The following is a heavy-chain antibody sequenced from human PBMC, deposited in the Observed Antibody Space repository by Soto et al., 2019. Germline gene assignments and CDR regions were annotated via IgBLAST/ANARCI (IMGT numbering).Heavy chain of an antibody. CDR1: GFTFSDYY. D-gene: IGHD3-10*01. J-gene: IGHJ6*02. V-gene: IGHV3-11*06. CDR2: ISSSSSYK. Sequence: QVQLVESGGGLVKPVGSLRLSCAASGFTFSDYYMSWIRQAPGKGLEWVSYISSSSSYKNYADSVKGRFTMSRDNAKNSLFLQMNSLRDEDTAYYYCARGPYYYASGTDYGMDVWGQGTIVTVSS. CDR3: ARGPYYYASGTDYGMDV.